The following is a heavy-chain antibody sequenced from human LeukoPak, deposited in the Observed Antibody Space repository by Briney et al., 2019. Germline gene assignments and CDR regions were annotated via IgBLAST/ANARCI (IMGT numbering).Heavy chain of an antibody. J-gene: IGHJ4*01. Sequence: GESLKISCKGSGYRFTGYWIAWVRQMPGKGLEWMGIIYPGGSDTRYSPSFQGQVTISADKSISTAYLQWSSLKASDTAMYYCARHEGIAVADYWGQGTLVTVSS. CDR3: ARHEGIAVADY. CDR2: IYPGGSDT. CDR1: GYRFTGYW. D-gene: IGHD6-19*01. V-gene: IGHV5-51*01.